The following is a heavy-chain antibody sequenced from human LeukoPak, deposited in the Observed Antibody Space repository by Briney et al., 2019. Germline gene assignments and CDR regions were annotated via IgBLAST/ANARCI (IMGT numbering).Heavy chain of an antibody. Sequence: GGSVKVSCKGSWYTLTRYYMHWVRQAPGQGVEWMGWINPNSGGTNYAQKFQGRVTMTRDTSISTAYMELSRLRSDDTAVYYCARGITLGIDYWGQGTLVTVSS. CDR2: INPNSGGT. V-gene: IGHV1-2*02. D-gene: IGHD3-16*01. CDR3: ARGITLGIDY. CDR1: WYTLTRYY. J-gene: IGHJ4*02.